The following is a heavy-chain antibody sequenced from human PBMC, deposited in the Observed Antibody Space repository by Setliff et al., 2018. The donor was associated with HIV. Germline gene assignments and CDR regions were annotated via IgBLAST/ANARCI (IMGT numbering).Heavy chain of an antibody. V-gene: IGHV1-18*01. CDR3: SRGYYNFWSGYYDSRFPNPIDAFDI. CDR1: GYTFSSYG. CDR2: ISAYNGNT. D-gene: IGHD3-3*01. Sequence: ASVKVSCKASGYTFSSYGISWVRQAPGQGVEWMGWISAYNGNTNYAQKLQGRVTMTTDTSTSTAYMELRSLRSDDTAVYYCSRGYYNFWSGYYDSRFPNPIDAFDIWGQGTMVTVSS. J-gene: IGHJ3*02.